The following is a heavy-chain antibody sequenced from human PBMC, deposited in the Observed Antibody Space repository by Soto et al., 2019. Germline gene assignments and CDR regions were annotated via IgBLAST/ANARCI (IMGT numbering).Heavy chain of an antibody. D-gene: IGHD4-17*01. Sequence: QVQLQESGPGLVKPSGTLSLTCTVSGGSMSSSNWWNWVRQSPGKGLEWIGEAHHSGRTNYNPSLXRXVXIXXDKSKNHFSLKLTSGTAADTAVYYCAGSEATVLDYWGQGTLVTVSS. CDR1: GGSMSSSNW. CDR3: AGSEATVLDY. CDR2: AHHSGRT. V-gene: IGHV4-4*02. J-gene: IGHJ4*02.